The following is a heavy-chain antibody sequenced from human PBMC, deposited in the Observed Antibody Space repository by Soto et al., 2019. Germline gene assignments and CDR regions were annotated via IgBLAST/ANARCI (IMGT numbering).Heavy chain of an antibody. CDR2: IVGGTGST. Sequence: SAEGSCRASGITFRSSALQWMRQGRVQSLEWIGRIVGGTGSTTYAEMVQESIAITRDMSANTAYMELSCLRPEDTAIYYYTADAHRDDFWSSYPYYYYSMHVWGQGTTVTVSS. J-gene: IGHJ6*02. V-gene: IGHV1-58*01. CDR3: TADAHRDDFWSSYPYYYYSMHV. CDR1: GITFRSSA. D-gene: IGHD3-3*01.